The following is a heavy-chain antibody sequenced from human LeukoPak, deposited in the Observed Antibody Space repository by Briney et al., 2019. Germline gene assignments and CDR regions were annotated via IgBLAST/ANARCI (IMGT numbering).Heavy chain of an antibody. V-gene: IGHV3-30*18. Sequence: GGSLRLSCAASGFTFSSYGMHWVRQAPGKGLEWVAVISYDGSNKYYADSVKGRFTISRDNSKNTLYLQMNSLRAEDTAVYYCAKDVTGDLATFWGQGTLVTVSS. CDR2: ISYDGSNK. D-gene: IGHD2-15*01. J-gene: IGHJ1*01. CDR1: GFTFSSYG. CDR3: AKDVTGDLATF.